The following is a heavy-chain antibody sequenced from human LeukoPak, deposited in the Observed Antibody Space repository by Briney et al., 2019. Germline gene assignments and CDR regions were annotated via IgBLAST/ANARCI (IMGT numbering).Heavy chain of an antibody. J-gene: IGHJ4*02. CDR1: GGSISSATYY. D-gene: IGHD3-10*01. V-gene: IGHV4-61*02. CDR2: IHTNGNT. Sequence: SSETLSLTCTVSGGSISSATYYWSWIRQPAGKGLEWIGRIHTNGNTYYNASLKSRVTISVDTSKKHFSLNLSSVTAADTAVYYCAVWFGRSYFDYWGQGILVTVSS. CDR3: AVWFGRSYFDY.